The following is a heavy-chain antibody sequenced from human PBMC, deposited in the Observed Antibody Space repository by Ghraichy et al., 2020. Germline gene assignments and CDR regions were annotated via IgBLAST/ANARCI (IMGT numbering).Heavy chain of an antibody. CDR3: AGGPRVPAAMGY. CDR1: GGSFSGYY. J-gene: IGHJ4*02. CDR2: INHSGST. Sequence: SETLSLTCAVYGGSFSGYYWSWIRQPPGKGLEWIGEINHSGSTNYNPSLKSRVTISVDTSKNQFSLKLSSVTAADTAVYYCAGGPRVPAAMGYWCQGTLVTVSS. V-gene: IGHV4-34*01. D-gene: IGHD2-2*01.